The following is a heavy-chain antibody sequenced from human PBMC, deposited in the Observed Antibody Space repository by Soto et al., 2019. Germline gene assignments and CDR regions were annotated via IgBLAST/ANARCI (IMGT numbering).Heavy chain of an antibody. D-gene: IGHD6-13*01. CDR3: ARARDGIAAAGTLDH. Sequence: ASVKVSCKASGYTFTSYGISWVRQAPGQGLEWMGLISANGGNTNYAQKLQGRVTMTRDTSTSTVYMELSSLRSEDTAVYYCARARDGIAAAGTLDHWGQGTLVTVSS. CDR2: ISANGGNT. CDR1: GYTFTSYG. J-gene: IGHJ4*02. V-gene: IGHV1-18*01.